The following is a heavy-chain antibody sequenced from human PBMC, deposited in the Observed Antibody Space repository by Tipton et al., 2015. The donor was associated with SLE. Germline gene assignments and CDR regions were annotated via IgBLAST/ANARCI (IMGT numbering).Heavy chain of an antibody. D-gene: IGHD3-3*01. V-gene: IGHV3-53*01. CDR2: IYSDGTT. CDR3: ARVPTIFGVVISPGYYYYMDV. Sequence: SLRLSCVVSGFSVSTNYMNWVRQAPGKGLEWVSLIYSDGTTNYADSVKGRFTISRDNAKNSLYLQMNSLRAEDTAVYYCARVPTIFGVVISPGYYYYMDVWGKGTTVTVSS. J-gene: IGHJ6*03. CDR1: GFSVSTNY.